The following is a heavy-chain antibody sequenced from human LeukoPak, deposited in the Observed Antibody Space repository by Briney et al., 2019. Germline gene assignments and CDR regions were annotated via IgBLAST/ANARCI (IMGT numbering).Heavy chain of an antibody. CDR2: IYSRGST. Sequence: GGSLRLSCAASGFTVSSNYMSWVRQAPGKGLEWVSVIYSRGSTYYADSVKGRFTISRDNSKNTLYLQMNSLRAEDTAVYYCARGPDSSSWFHYYYYGMDVWGQGTTVTVSS. V-gene: IGHV3-66*01. D-gene: IGHD6-13*01. CDR1: GFTVSSNY. CDR3: ARGPDSSSWFHYYYYGMDV. J-gene: IGHJ6*02.